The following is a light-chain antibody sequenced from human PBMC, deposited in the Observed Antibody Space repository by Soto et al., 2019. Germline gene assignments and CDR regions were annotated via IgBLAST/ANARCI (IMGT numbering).Light chain of an antibody. CDR1: SSDVGGYNY. CDR2: EVS. J-gene: IGLJ3*02. V-gene: IGLV2-14*01. CDR3: TSYTSSSTWV. Sequence: SALTQPASVSGSPGQSLPISCTGTSSDVGGYNYVSWYQQHPGKAPKLMIYEVSNRPSGVSNRFSGSKSGNTASLAISGLQAEDEADYYCTSYTSSSTWVFGGGTKVTVL.